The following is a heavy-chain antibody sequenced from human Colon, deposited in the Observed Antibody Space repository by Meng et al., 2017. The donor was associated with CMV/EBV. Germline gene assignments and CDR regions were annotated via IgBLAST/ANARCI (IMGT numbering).Heavy chain of an antibody. V-gene: IGHV4-61*01. Sequence: SETLSLTCNVSGASVSSGIYYWSWIRQPPGKGLEWIGFIYHSGTTNYNPSLKSRVTVSVDKSKNQFSLRLSSVTAADTAVYYCAVTIAVANFDYWGQGTLVSVSS. D-gene: IGHD6-19*01. CDR1: GASVSSGIYY. CDR2: IYHSGTT. J-gene: IGHJ4*02. CDR3: AVTIAVANFDY.